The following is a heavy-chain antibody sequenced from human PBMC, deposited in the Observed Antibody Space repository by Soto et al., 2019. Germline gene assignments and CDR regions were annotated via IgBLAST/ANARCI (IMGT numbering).Heavy chain of an antibody. CDR2: ISGSGDNT. J-gene: IGHJ5*02. CDR1: GFMLSDYA. CDR3: ARESRFLEWLSLNWFEP. D-gene: IGHD3-3*01. V-gene: IGHV3-23*01. Sequence: PGGSLRLSCAGSGFMLSDYAMTWVRQGPGKGPEWVSAISGSGDNTHYADSVKGRFTISRDNAKNSLYLQMNSLRDEDTAVYYCARESRFLEWLSLNWFEPWGQGTLVTVSS.